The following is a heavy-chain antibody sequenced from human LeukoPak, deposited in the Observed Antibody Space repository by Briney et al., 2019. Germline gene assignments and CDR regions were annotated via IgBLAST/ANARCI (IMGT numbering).Heavy chain of an antibody. D-gene: IGHD3-3*01. CDR1: GGSISSSSYY. CDR2: IYYSGST. V-gene: IGHV4-39*07. Sequence: PSETLSLTCTVSGGSISSSSYYWGWIRQPPGKGLEWIGSIYYSGSTYYNPSLKSRVTIPVDTSKNQFSLKLSSVTAADTAVYYCARDRYDFWSGYYSSGFDYWGQGTLVTVSS. J-gene: IGHJ4*02. CDR3: ARDRYDFWSGYYSSGFDY.